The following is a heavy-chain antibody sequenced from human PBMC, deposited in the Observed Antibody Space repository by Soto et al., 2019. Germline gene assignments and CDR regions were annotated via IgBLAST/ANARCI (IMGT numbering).Heavy chain of an antibody. CDR2: INVGNGNT. V-gene: IGHV1-3*01. CDR1: GDTFTDYA. CDR3: AREGAHYAPFDH. Sequence: ASVKVSCKASGDTFTDYASHWVRQAPGQGLEWMGWINVGNGNTGYSQKFQGRVTNARDMSASTAYMHLSSLISEDTAVYYCAREGAHYAPFDHCGQGTLVTVSS. J-gene: IGHJ4*02. D-gene: IGHD3-16*01.